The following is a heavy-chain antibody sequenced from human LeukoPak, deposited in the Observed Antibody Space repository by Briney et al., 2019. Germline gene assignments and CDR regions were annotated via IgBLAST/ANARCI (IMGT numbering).Heavy chain of an antibody. CDR3: ASCPEHYGVFRRNYFDY. Sequence: GGSLRLSCAASGFTVSSKYMSWVRQAPGKGLEWVSVIYSGGSTYYADSVKGRFTISRDNSKNTLYLQMNSLIAEDTAVYYCASCPEHYGVFRRNYFDYWGQGTLVTVSS. V-gene: IGHV3-66*01. CDR1: GFTVSSKY. CDR2: IYSGGST. D-gene: IGHD4-17*01. J-gene: IGHJ4*02.